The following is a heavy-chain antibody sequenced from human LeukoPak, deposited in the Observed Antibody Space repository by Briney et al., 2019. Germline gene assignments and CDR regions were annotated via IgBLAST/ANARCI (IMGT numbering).Heavy chain of an antibody. D-gene: IGHD3-10*01. CDR3: ARDPMVRGVINPRYYYGMDV. Sequence: GGSLRLSCAASGFTFSSYAMSWVRQAPGKGLEWVSAISGSGGSTYYADSVKGRFTISRDNAKNSLYLQMNSLRAEDTAVYYCARDPMVRGVINPRYYYGMDVWGQGTTVTVSS. CDR1: GFTFSSYA. V-gene: IGHV3-23*01. J-gene: IGHJ6*02. CDR2: ISGSGGST.